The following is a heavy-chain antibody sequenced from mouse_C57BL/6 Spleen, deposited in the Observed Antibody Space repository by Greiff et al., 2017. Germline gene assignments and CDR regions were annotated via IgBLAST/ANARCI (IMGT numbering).Heavy chain of an antibody. Sequence: EVNLVESGGGLVKPGGSLKLSCAASGFTFSSYAMSWVRQTPEKRLEWVATISDGGSYTYYPDNVKGRFTISRDNAKNNLYLQMSHLKSEDTAMYYCARGGLWFAYWGQGTLVTVSA. CDR3: ARGGLWFAY. V-gene: IGHV5-4*03. CDR2: ISDGGSYT. J-gene: IGHJ3*01. CDR1: GFTFSSYA.